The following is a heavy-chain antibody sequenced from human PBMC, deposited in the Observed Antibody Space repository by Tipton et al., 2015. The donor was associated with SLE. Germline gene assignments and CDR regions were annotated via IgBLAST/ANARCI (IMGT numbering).Heavy chain of an antibody. CDR3: AREVEGYSSDWYYFYYFMDV. J-gene: IGHJ6*03. V-gene: IGHV4-34*01. CDR1: GGSFSGYY. CDR2: INHSGST. Sequence: TLSLTCAVYGGSFSGYYWSWIRQPPGKGLEWIGEINHSGSTNYNPSLKSRVTISIDTSKNQFSLKLSSVTAADTAVYYCAREVEGYSSDWYYFYYFMDVWGKGTTVTVAS. D-gene: IGHD6-19*01.